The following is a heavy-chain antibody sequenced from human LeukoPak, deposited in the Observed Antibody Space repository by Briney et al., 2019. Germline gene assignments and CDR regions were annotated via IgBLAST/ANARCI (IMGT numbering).Heavy chain of an antibody. D-gene: IGHD2-15*01. CDR2: INYSGTT. J-gene: IGHJ4*02. V-gene: IGHV4-31*03. CDR1: GDSISSGDYY. CDR3: ARTYCRGGTCYSWDY. Sequence: SQTLSLTCTVSGDSISSGDYYWSWARQHPGKGLEWIGYINYSGTTYYNPSLTSRVTISVDTSKNQFPLKLSSVTAADTAVYYCARTYCRGGTCYSWDYWGQGTLVTVSS.